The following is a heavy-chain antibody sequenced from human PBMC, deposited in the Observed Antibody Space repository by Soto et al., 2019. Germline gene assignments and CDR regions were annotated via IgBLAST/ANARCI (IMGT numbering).Heavy chain of an antibody. J-gene: IGHJ6*02. Sequence: GASVKVSCKASGGTFSSYAISWVRQAPGQGLEWMGGIIPIFGTANYAQKFRGRVTITADKSTSTAYMELSSLRSEDTAVYYCARGKVPYYYYYGMDVWGQGTTVTVSS. CDR2: IIPIFGTA. V-gene: IGHV1-69*06. CDR3: ARGKVPYYYYYGMDV. CDR1: GGTFSSYA.